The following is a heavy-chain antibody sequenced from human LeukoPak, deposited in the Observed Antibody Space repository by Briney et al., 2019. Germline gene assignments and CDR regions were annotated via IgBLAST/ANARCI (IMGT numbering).Heavy chain of an antibody. CDR2: VYYTGST. CDR3: ARHSGSGSLSRPFDP. CDR1: GASVTSGSFY. Sequence: SETLSLTCSVSGASVTSGSFYWGRLRQSPARGLVWIATVYYTGSTYYDPSLKSRVSISIDTSNNQFSLNVKSVSAADTAVYYCARHSGSGSLSRPFDPWGQGTLVTVTS. J-gene: IGHJ5*02. D-gene: IGHD3-10*01. V-gene: IGHV4-39*01.